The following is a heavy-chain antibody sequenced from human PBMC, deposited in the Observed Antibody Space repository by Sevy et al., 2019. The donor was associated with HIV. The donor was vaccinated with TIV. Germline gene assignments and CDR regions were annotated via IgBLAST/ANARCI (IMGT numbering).Heavy chain of an antibody. Sequence: GGSLRLSCTGSGFTFGDYAMSWFRQAPGMGLEWVGFIRSKDYGGATEYAASVKGRFTISRDDSKSIADLQMNSLKTEDTAVYYCTRGCYYDSRGYSDYWGQGTLVTVS. CDR2: IRSKDYGGAT. V-gene: IGHV3-49*03. CDR3: TRGCYYDSRGYSDY. CDR1: GFTFGDYA. D-gene: IGHD3-22*01. J-gene: IGHJ4*02.